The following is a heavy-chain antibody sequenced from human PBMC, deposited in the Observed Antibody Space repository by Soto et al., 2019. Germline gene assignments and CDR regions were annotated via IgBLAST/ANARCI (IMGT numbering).Heavy chain of an antibody. CDR1: GGSISSSSYY. D-gene: IGHD3-3*01. CDR2: IYYSGST. V-gene: IGHV4-39*01. Sequence: QLQLQESGPGLVKPSETLSLTCTVSGGSISSSSYYWGWIRQPPGKGLEWIGSIYYSGSTYYNPSLKSRVTISVDTSKNQFSLKLSSVTAADTAVYYCARATYYDFWSGSPFGLSSMDVWGKGTTVTVSS. CDR3: ARATYYDFWSGSPFGLSSMDV. J-gene: IGHJ6*03.